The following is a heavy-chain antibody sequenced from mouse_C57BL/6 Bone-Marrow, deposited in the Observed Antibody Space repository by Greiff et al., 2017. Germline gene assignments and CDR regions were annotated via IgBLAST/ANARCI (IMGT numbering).Heavy chain of an antibody. J-gene: IGHJ1*03. CDR2: ISYDGSN. V-gene: IGHV3-6*01. Sequence: EVKLMESGPGLVKPSQSLSLTCSVTGYSITSGYYWNWIRQFPGNKLEWMGYISYDGSNNYNPSLKNRISITRDTSKNQFFLKLNSVTTEDTATDYCARRRTGTWWYFDVCGTRTTVAVS. D-gene: IGHD4-1*01. CDR3: ARRRTGTWWYFDV. CDR1: GYSITSGYY.